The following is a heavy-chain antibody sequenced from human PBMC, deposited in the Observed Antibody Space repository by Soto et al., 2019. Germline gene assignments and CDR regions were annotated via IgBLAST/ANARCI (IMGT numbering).Heavy chain of an antibody. CDR3: ARAASGSYRDAFDI. D-gene: IGHD3-10*01. CDR2: FSGSGYYI. J-gene: IGHJ3*02. V-gene: IGHV3-21*01. Sequence: GGTLRLSCVASGFTFSTYSINWVRQAPGKGLDWVSAFSGSGYYIYYAGSLKGRFTISRDNAKNSLYLHMNSLRAEDTAVYYCARAASGSYRDAFDIWGQGTMVTVSS. CDR1: GFTFSTYS.